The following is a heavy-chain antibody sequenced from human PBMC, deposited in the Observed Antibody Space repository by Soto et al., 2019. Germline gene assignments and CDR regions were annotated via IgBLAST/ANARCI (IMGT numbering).Heavy chain of an antibody. Sequence: QVQLVESGGGVVQPGRSLRLSCAASGFTFNTYAMHWVRQAPGKGLEWVAVISYDGSNKYYADSVKGRFTISRDNSKNTLYLQMNSLRPEDTAVYYWARRYKDGRRDCISTSCLFDPWGQGTLVTVSS. CDR3: ARRYKDGRRDCISTSCLFDP. D-gene: IGHD2-2*01. CDR2: ISYDGSNK. CDR1: GFTFNTYA. V-gene: IGHV3-30-3*01. J-gene: IGHJ5*01.